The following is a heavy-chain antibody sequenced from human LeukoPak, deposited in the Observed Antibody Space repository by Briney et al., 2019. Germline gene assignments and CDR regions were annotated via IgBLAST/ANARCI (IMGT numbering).Heavy chain of an antibody. Sequence: PGGSLRLSCAASGFTYSSYSMNWIRQAPGKGLEWVSYISSRSSTLYYADSVKGRFTISRDNAKNSLYLQMSSLRAEDTAVYYCAREVSYCSSTSCYLGWFDPWGQGTLVTVSS. V-gene: IGHV3-48*01. D-gene: IGHD2-2*01. J-gene: IGHJ5*02. CDR3: AREVSYCSSTSCYLGWFDP. CDR2: ISSRSSTL. CDR1: GFTYSSYS.